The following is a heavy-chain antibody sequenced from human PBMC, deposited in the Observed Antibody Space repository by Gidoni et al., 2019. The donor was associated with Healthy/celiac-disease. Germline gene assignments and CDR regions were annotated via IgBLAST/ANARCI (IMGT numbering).Heavy chain of an antibody. J-gene: IGHJ4*02. V-gene: IGHV4-61*02. CDR2: IYTSGST. Sequence: QVQLQEPGPGLVKPSQTLSLSCTVPGGSISSGSYYWSWIRPPAGKGLGWIGRIYTSGSTNYNPSLKSRVTISVDTSKNQFSLKLSSVTAADTAVYYCATSTIFGVVIRDYWGQGTLVTVSS. D-gene: IGHD3-3*01. CDR3: ATSTIFGVVIRDY. CDR1: GGSISSGSYY.